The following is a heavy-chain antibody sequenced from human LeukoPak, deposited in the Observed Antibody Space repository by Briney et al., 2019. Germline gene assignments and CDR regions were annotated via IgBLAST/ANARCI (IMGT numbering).Heavy chain of an antibody. Sequence: PERPLRLSCTASGFTLGSHDMHWVRQIPGQGLEWVAAVSSGFHAFFADSVQGRFTVSREDARNSLYLQMNSLRAGDTAVYYCVREARGYHYTYFDYWGQGTLVTVSS. J-gene: IGHJ4*02. D-gene: IGHD5-18*01. CDR3: VREARGYHYTYFDY. V-gene: IGHV3-13*01. CDR1: GFTLGSHD. CDR2: VSSGFHA.